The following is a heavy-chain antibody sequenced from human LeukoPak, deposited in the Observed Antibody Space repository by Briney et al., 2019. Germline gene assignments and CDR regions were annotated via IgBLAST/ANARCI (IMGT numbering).Heavy chain of an antibody. D-gene: IGHD2-15*01. CDR1: GFTVSSNF. CDR3: ARGGVVVAAIDAFDI. Sequence: PGGSLRLSCAASGFTVSSNFMSWVRQAPGKGLEWVSLIYSGGSTYYADSVKGRFTISRDISKNTLFPQLNSLRAEDTAVYYCARGGVVVAAIDAFDIWGQGTLVTVSS. V-gene: IGHV3-66*01. CDR2: IYSGGST. J-gene: IGHJ3*02.